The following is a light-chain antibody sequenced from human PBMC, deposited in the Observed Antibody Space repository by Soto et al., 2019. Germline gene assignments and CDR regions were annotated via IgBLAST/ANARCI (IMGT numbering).Light chain of an antibody. CDR3: MQTLQTPYT. CDR2: LGS. Sequence: QSPLSLPVTPGEPASISCRSSQSLLYGAGYMYVDWYLQKPGQPPHLLIFLGSNRASGVPDRFSGSVSGTDFTLKISRVETEDVEIYYCMQTLQTPYTFGQGTKLEIK. V-gene: IGKV2-28*01. CDR1: QSLLYGAGYMY. J-gene: IGKJ2*01.